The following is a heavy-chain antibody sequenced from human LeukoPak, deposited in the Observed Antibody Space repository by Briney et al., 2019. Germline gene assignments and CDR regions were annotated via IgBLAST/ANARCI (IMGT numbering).Heavy chain of an antibody. CDR1: GGSISSYY. CDR3: ARVSSGYTNWFDP. Sequence: SETLSLTCTVSGGSISSYYWSWIRQPPGKGLEWIGYIYYSGSTNYNPSLKSRVTISVDTSKNQFSLKLNSVTAADTAVYYCARVSSGYTNWFDPWGQGTLVTVSS. CDR2: IYYSGST. J-gene: IGHJ5*02. D-gene: IGHD3-22*01. V-gene: IGHV4-59*01.